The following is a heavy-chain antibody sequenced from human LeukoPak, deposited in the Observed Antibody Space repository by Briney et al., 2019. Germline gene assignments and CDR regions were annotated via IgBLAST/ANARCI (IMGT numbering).Heavy chain of an antibody. J-gene: IGHJ6*02. CDR2: INHSGST. CDR3: ARAPYSLYYYGMDV. CDR1: GGSFSGYY. D-gene: IGHD4-11*01. V-gene: IGHV4-34*01. Sequence: SETLSLTCAVYGGSFSGYYWSWIRQPPGKGLEWIGEINHSGSTNYNPSLKSRVTISVDTSKNQFSLKLNSVTAADTAVYYCARAPYSLYYYGMDVWGQGTTVTVSS.